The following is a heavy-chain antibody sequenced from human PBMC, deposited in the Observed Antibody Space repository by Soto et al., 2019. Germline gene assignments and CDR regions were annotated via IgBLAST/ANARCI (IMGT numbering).Heavy chain of an antibody. CDR2: ISAYNGDT. D-gene: IGHD3-10*01. V-gene: IGHV1-18*01. CDR3: ATLEVAMVRGVTSDY. J-gene: IGHJ4*02. Sequence: ASVKVSCKASGYIFTNFGISWVRQAPGQGLEWMGWISAYNGDTNYAQKLQGRVTVTRDTSTSTAYMELRSLTSDDTAVYYCATLEVAMVRGVTSDYWGQGTLVTVSS. CDR1: GYIFTNFG.